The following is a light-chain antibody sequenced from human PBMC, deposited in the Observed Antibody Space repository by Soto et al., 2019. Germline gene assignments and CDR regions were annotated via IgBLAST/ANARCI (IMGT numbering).Light chain of an antibody. CDR3: QQSYSTPVT. CDR2: AAS. J-gene: IGKJ2*01. CDR1: QSISSY. V-gene: IGKV1-39*01. Sequence: DIQMTQSPSSLSASVGDRVTITCRASQSISSYLNWYQQKPGKAPKLLIYAASSLQSGVPSRFSGSGSGTYFTLTISILQPEDFATYYCQQSYSTPVTFGQGTKLEIK.